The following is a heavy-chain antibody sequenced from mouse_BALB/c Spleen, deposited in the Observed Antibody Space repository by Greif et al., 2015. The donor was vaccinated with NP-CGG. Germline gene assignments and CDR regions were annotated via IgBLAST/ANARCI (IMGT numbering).Heavy chain of an antibody. D-gene: IGHD1-2*01. V-gene: IGHV14-3*02. CDR1: GFNIKDTY. CDR3: ARGLLRLHYAMDY. Sequence: EVQLQQSGAELVKPGASVKLSCTASGFNIKDTYMHWVKQRPEQGLEWIGRIDPANGNTKYDPKFQGKATITADTSSNTAYLQLSSLTSEDTAAYYCARGLLRLHYAMDYWGQGTSVTVSS. CDR2: IDPANGNT. J-gene: IGHJ4*01.